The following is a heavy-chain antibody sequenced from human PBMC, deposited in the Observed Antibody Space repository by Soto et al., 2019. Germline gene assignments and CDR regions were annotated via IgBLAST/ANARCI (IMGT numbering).Heavy chain of an antibody. D-gene: IGHD2-15*01. Sequence: PSETLSLTCAVYGGSFSGYYWSWIRQPPGKGLEWIGEINHSGSTNYNPSLKSRVTISVDTSKNQFSLKLSSVTAADTAVYYCARGGQVVAAPRLYYYYGMDVWGQGTTVTVSS. CDR1: GGSFSGYY. J-gene: IGHJ6*02. V-gene: IGHV4-34*01. CDR3: ARGGQVVAAPRLYYYYGMDV. CDR2: INHSGST.